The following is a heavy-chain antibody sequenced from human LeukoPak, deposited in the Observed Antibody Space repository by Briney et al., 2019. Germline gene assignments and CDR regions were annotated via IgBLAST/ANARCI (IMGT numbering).Heavy chain of an antibody. D-gene: IGHD3-22*01. CDR3: ARAYYYDSSGYPAGDDY. V-gene: IGHV3-74*01. CDR1: GFTFSTYW. J-gene: IGHJ4*02. Sequence: GGSLRLSCAASGFTFSTYWVNWVRQAPGKGLVWVSRINSGGSRTSYADSVKGRFTISRDNAQNTLHLQMNSLRAEDTAAYFCARAYYYDSSGYPAGDDYWGQGPLVTVSS. CDR2: INSGGSRT.